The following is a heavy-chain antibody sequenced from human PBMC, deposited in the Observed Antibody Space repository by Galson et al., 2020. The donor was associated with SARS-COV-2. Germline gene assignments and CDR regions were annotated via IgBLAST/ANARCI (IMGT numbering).Heavy chain of an antibody. J-gene: IGHJ4*02. CDR1: GFTFSSYW. CDR3: AREPGYYDFG. D-gene: IGHD3-3*01. CDR2: IKQDGSEK. Sequence: GESLKISCAASGFTFSSYWMSWVRQAPGKGLEWVANIKQDGSEKYYVDSVKGRFTISRDNAKNSLYLQMNSLRAEDTAVYYCAREPGYYDFGGGQGTLVTVSS. V-gene: IGHV3-7*03.